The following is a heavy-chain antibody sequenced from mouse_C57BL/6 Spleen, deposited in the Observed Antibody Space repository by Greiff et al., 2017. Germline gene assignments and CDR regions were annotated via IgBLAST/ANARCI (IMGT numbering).Heavy chain of an antibody. CDR3: ARALDGSSYGYYAMDY. D-gene: IGHD1-1*01. CDR2: IDPNSGGT. CDR1: GYTFTSYW. J-gene: IGHJ4*01. V-gene: IGHV1-72*01. Sequence: VQLQQPGAELVKPGASVKLSCKASGYTFTSYWMHWVKQRPGRGLEWIGRIDPNSGGTKYNEKFKSKATLTVDKPSSTSYMQLSSLTSEDSAVYYCARALDGSSYGYYAMDYWGQGTSVTVSS.